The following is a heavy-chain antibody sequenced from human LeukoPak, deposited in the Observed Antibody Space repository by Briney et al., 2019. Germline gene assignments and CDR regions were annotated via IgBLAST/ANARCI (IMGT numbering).Heavy chain of an antibody. CDR1: GGSISSGSYY. CDR2: IYTSGST. V-gene: IGHV4-61*02. Sequence: PSETLSLTCTVSGGSISSGSYYWSWIRQPAGKGLEWIGRIYTSGSTNYNPSLKSRVTISVDTSKNQFSLKLSSVTAADTAVYYCARVVDTAHFDYWSQGTPVTVSS. J-gene: IGHJ4*02. D-gene: IGHD5-18*01. CDR3: ARVVDTAHFDY.